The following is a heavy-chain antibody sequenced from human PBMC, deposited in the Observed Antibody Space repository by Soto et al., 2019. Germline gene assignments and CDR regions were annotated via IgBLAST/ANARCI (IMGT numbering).Heavy chain of an antibody. D-gene: IGHD3-16*02. CDR1: GGSISSGGYY. Sequence: QVQLQESGPGLVKPSQTLSLTCTVSGGSISSGGYYWSWIRQHPGKGLEWIGYIDYSGSTSYNPSLKSRVTISVDTSKNQFSLKLSSVTAADTAVYYCARVPIVPGPPAGMDVWGQGTTVTVSS. CDR2: IDYSGST. J-gene: IGHJ6*02. V-gene: IGHV4-31*03. CDR3: ARVPIVPGPPAGMDV.